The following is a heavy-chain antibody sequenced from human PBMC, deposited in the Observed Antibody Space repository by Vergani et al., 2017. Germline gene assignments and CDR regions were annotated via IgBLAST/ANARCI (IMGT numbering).Heavy chain of an antibody. CDR3: ARGLEMWWIDP. D-gene: IGHD2-21*01. CDR1: GGSFSGYY. CDR2: INHSGST. Sequence: QVQLQQWGAGLLKPSETLSLTCAVYGGSFSGYYWSWIRQPPGKGLEWIGEINHSGSTNYNPSLMRRVTISVDTSKNQFYLKLSSVTAADTAVYYCARGLEMWWIDPWGQGTLVTVSS. J-gene: IGHJ5*02. V-gene: IGHV4-34*01.